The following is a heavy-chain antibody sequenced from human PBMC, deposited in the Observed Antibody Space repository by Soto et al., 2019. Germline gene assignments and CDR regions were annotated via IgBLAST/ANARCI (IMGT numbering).Heavy chain of an antibody. J-gene: IGHJ4*02. V-gene: IGHV3-23*01. CDR1: GFTFSSYA. CDR2: ISGSGGST. Sequence: EVQLLESGGGLVQPGGSLRLSCAASGFTFSSYAMSWVRQAPGKGLEWVSAISGSGGSTYYADSVKGRFTIFRDNSKNTLYLQMNSLRAEDTAVYYCAKLGYCSSTSCYAHFDYWGQGTLVTVSS. D-gene: IGHD2-2*01. CDR3: AKLGYCSSTSCYAHFDY.